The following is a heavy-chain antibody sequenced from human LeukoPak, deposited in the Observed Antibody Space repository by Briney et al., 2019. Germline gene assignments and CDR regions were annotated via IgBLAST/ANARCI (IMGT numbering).Heavy chain of an antibody. J-gene: IGHJ4*02. CDR1: GYSFTSYW. CDR3: AISLGLSDTYWDF. V-gene: IGHV5-51*01. CDR2: IYPGDSDA. D-gene: IGHD2-8*02. Sequence: GESLKISCKGSGYSFTSYWIGWVRQMPGKGLEWMGIIYPGDSDARYNPSFQGQVTISVDTSITTAHLQWSSLKASDTAIYYCAISLGLSDTYWDFWGQGTLVTVTS.